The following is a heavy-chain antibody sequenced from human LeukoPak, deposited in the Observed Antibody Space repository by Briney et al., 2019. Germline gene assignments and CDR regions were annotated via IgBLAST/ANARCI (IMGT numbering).Heavy chain of an antibody. CDR3: VRDFSYDFWSGYYRDY. Sequence: ASVKVSCKASGYTFTSYAMNWVRQAPGQGLEWMGIINPSGGSTSYAQKFQGRVTMTRDMSTSTVYMELSSLRSEDTAVYYCVRDFSYDFWSGYYRDYWGQGTLVTVSS. CDR1: GYTFTSYA. V-gene: IGHV1-46*01. D-gene: IGHD3-3*01. CDR2: INPSGGST. J-gene: IGHJ4*02.